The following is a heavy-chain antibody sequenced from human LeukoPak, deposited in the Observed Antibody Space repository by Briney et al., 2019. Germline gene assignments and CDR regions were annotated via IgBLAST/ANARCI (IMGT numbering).Heavy chain of an antibody. CDR1: GFTFDDYG. J-gene: IGHJ3*02. CDR3: ARIPPYNWNDARGAFDI. Sequence: PGGSLRLSCAASGFTFDDYGMSWVRQAPGKGLEWVSGINWNGGSTGYVDSVKARFTISRDNAKNSLYLQMNSLRAEDTALYYCARIPPYNWNDARGAFDIWGQGTMVTVSS. CDR2: INWNGGST. V-gene: IGHV3-20*04. D-gene: IGHD1-20*01.